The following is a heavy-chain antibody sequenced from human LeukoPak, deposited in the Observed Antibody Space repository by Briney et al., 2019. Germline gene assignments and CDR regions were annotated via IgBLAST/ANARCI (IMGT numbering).Heavy chain of an antibody. CDR2: IESKAGGGSI. V-gene: IGHV3-15*07. D-gene: IGHD3-16*01. CDR1: GLTFSDAW. CDR3: TTDRKVGAIPYDY. J-gene: IGHJ4*02. Sequence: GGSLRLSCGVSGLTFSDAWMNWIRQAPGKGLEWVGRIESKAGGGSIYYATPVKGRFIISRDDSKNILYAQMNSLKTEDTAVYYCTTDRKVGAIPYDYWGQGTLVTVSS.